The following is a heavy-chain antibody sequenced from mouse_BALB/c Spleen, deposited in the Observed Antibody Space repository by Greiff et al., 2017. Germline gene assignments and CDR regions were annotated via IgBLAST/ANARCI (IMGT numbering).Heavy chain of an antibody. Sequence: EVHLVESGGGLVKPGGSLKLSCAASGFAFSSYDMSWVRQTPEKRLEWVAYISSGGGSTYYPDTVKGRFTISRGNAKNTLYLQMSSLKSEDTAMYYCARQVRGAMDYWGQGTSVTVSS. CDR1: GFAFSSYD. J-gene: IGHJ4*01. V-gene: IGHV5-12-1*01. CDR3: ARQVRGAMDY. D-gene: IGHD1-1*01. CDR2: ISSGGGST.